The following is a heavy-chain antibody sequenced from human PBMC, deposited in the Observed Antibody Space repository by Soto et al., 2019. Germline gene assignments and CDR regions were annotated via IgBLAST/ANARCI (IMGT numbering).Heavy chain of an antibody. Sequence: GGSLRLSCAASGFTFSSYAMSWVRQAPGKGLEWVSAISGSGGSTYYADSVKGRFTISRDNSKNTLYLQMNSLRAEDTAVYYCAKGVRKSNSNYEEAFDIWGQGTMVTVSS. CDR3: AKGVRKSNSNYEEAFDI. CDR1: GFTFSSYA. CDR2: ISGSGGST. D-gene: IGHD4-4*01. V-gene: IGHV3-23*01. J-gene: IGHJ3*02.